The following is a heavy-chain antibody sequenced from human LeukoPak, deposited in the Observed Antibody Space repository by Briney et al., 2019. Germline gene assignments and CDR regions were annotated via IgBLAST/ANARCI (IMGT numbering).Heavy chain of an antibody. CDR3: VRASPGARPGNY. CDR2: INSDGSST. J-gene: IGHJ4*02. CDR1: GFTFSSYW. D-gene: IGHD1-1*01. V-gene: IGHV3-74*01. Sequence: GGSLRLSCAASGFTFSSYWMHWVRQAPGKGLVWVSRINSDGSSTSYADSVRGRFTISRDNAKNTLYLQMNSLRAEDTAVYYCVRASPGARPGNYWGQGTLVTVSS.